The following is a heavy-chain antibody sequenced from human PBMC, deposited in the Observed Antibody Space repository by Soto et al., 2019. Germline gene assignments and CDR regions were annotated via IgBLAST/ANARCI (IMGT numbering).Heavy chain of an antibody. CDR3: ARDLITGSHMYYFDY. CDR1: GYNFTSYG. Sequence: ASVKVSCKASGYNFTSYGISWVRQAPGQGLEWMGWISAYNGNTNYAQKLQGRVTMTTDTSTSTAYMELRSLRSDDTAVYYCARDLITGSHMYYFDYWGQGTLVTVSS. V-gene: IGHV1-18*04. J-gene: IGHJ4*02. D-gene: IGHD1-20*01. CDR2: ISAYNGNT.